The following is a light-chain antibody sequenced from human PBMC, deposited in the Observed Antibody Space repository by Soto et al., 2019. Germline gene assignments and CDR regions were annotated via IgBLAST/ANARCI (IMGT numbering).Light chain of an antibody. V-gene: IGKV3-11*01. Sequence: EIVLTHSPATLSLSPGERATLSCRSSQSVSSYLAWYQQKPGQAPRLLIYDASNRATGIPARFSGSGSGTDFTLTISSLEPEDFAAYYCQQRSNWPTITFGQGTRLEIK. J-gene: IGKJ5*01. CDR2: DAS. CDR3: QQRSNWPTIT. CDR1: QSVSSY.